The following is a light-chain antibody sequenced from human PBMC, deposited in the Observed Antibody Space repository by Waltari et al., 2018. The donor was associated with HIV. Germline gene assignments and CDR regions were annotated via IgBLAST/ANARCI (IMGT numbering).Light chain of an antibody. CDR3: QQYNNWPPT. J-gene: IGKJ1*01. V-gene: IGKV3-15*01. CDR1: QSVTSN. Sequence: EIVMTQSPATLSLSPGESATLSCRAGQSVTSNLAWYQQKPGQAPRLLIYGASTRATGSPARFSGSGSGTEFTLTIRSLQSEDFAVYYCQQYNNWPPTFGQGTKVEIK. CDR2: GAS.